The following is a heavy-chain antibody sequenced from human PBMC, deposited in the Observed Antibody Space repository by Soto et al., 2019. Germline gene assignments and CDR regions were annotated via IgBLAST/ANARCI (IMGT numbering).Heavy chain of an antibody. V-gene: IGHV4-34*01. CDR1: GGSFSGYC. J-gene: IGHJ5*02. D-gene: IGHD3-3*01. CDR3: ARGRGITIFGVVIRIGNWFDP. Sequence: SETLSLTCAVYGGSFSGYCWSWIRQPPGKGLEWIGEINHSGSTNYNPSLKSRVTISVDTSKNQFSLKLSSVTAADTAVYYCARGRGITIFGVVIRIGNWFDPWGQGTLVTVSS. CDR2: INHSGST.